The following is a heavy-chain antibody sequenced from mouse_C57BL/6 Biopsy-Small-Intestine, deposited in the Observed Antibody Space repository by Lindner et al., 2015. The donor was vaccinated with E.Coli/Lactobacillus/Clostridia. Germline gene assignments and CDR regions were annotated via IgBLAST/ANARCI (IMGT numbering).Heavy chain of an antibody. CDR1: GYTFTNYG. J-gene: IGHJ4*01. D-gene: IGHD1-1*01. Sequence: SVKVSCKASGYTFTNYGINWVRQAPGQGLEWMGWISAYNGNTKFAQKVQGRVTMTTDTSTTTAYMELRSLRSDDTAVYYCAKDFWPTHGTSSPLDYWGQGTLVTVSS. V-gene: IGHV1-84*02. CDR2: ISAYNGNT. CDR3: AKDFWPTHGTSSPLDY.